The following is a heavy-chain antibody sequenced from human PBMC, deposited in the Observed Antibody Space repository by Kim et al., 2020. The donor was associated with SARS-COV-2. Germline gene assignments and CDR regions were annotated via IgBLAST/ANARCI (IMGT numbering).Heavy chain of an antibody. Sequence: YADSVKGRFTISRDNSKNTLYLQMNSLRAEDTAVYYCASGYSSGWDDFDYWGQGTLVTVSS. V-gene: IGHV3-53*01. J-gene: IGHJ4*02. CDR3: ASGYSSGWDDFDY. D-gene: IGHD6-19*01.